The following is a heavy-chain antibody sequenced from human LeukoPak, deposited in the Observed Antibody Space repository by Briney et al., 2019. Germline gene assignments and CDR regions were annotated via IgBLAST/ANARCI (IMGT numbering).Heavy chain of an antibody. J-gene: IGHJ5*02. CDR2: IYYSGST. CDR1: GGSISSYY. V-gene: IGHV4-59*01. CDR3: ARPGYYYDSSGYSDNWFDP. Sequence: PSETLSLTCTVSGGSISSYYWSWIRQPPGKGLEWIGYIYYSGSTNYNPSLKSRVTISVDTSKNQFSLKLSSVTAADTAVYYCARPGYYYDSSGYSDNWFDPWGQGTLVTVSS. D-gene: IGHD3-22*01.